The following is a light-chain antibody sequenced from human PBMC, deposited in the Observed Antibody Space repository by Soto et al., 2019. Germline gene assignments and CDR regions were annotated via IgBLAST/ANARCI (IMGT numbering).Light chain of an antibody. CDR3: QEYDNWPPEGT. V-gene: IGKV3-15*01. J-gene: IGKJ1*01. CDR2: GAS. CDR1: QSVSIN. Sequence: TVLTQSPGTLSVSPGERASLSCRAGQSVSINLAWYQQKPGQAPRLLIYGASTRATGIPARFSGSGSGTEFTLSINSLQSEDFAVYYCQEYDNWPPEGTFGQGTKVDTK.